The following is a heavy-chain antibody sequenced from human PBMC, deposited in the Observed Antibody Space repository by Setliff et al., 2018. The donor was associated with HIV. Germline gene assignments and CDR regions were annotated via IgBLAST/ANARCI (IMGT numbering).Heavy chain of an antibody. D-gene: IGHD1-1*01. CDR2: FADSAVIT. J-gene: IGHJ4*02. V-gene: IGHV3-23*01. CDR1: GFSFASHA. CDR3: ASARIPTGGTSTSFDF. Sequence: GGSLRLSCEGSGFSFASHAMTWVRQAPGKGLEWVSTFADSAVITLYADSVKGRFTMSRDNSKNTLYLQVNSLRPEDTAVYYCASARIPTGGTSTSFDFWGQGALVTVSS.